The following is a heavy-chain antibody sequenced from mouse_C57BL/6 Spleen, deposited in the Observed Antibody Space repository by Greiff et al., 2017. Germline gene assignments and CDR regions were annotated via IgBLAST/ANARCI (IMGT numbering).Heavy chain of an antibody. J-gene: IGHJ2*02. D-gene: IGHD2-12*01. CDR3: ARSVTTGKYYFDY. V-gene: IGHV1-82*01. CDR1: GYAFSSSW. Sequence: QVQLQQSGPELVKPGASVKISCKASGYAFSSSWMNWVKQRPGQGLEWIGRIYPGDGDTNYNGKFKGKATLTAGKSSSTAYMQLSSLTSEDSAVYVCARSVTTGKYYFDYWGQGTSLTVSS. CDR2: IYPGDGDT.